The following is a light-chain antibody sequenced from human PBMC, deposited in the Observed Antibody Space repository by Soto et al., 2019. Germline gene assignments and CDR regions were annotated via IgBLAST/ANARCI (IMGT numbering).Light chain of an antibody. Sequence: QLVLTQPRSVSGSPGQSVTISCTGTSSDVGGYNYVSWYQHHPGKAPKLMIYDVSKRPSGVPDRFSGSKSGNTASLTISGLQAEDEADYYCCSYAGSYTLVFGGGTKVTVL. CDR2: DVS. CDR1: SSDVGGYNY. J-gene: IGLJ3*02. CDR3: CSYAGSYTLV. V-gene: IGLV2-11*01.